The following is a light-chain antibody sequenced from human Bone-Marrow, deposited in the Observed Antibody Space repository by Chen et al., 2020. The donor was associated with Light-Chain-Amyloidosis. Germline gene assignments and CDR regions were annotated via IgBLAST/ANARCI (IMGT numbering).Light chain of an antibody. J-gene: IGLJ1*01. CDR1: SSDVGGDNH. CDR2: EVT. Sequence: QSALTQPASVSGSPGQSITIPCTGTSSDVGGDNHVSWYQQHPDKAPKLMIYEVTNRPSWVPDRFSGSKSDNTGSLTISGLQTEDEADYFCSSYTITNTLVFGSGTRVTVL. V-gene: IGLV2-14*01. CDR3: SSYTITNTLV.